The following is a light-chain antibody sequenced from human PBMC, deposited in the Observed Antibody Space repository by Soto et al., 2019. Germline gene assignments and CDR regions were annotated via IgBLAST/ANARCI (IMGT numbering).Light chain of an antibody. V-gene: IGLV2-14*01. CDR3: SSYTSSGTWV. CDR2: DVS. CDR1: SSGVGFYNY. J-gene: IGLJ3*02. Sequence: QSALTQPASVSGSPGQSITISCTGTSSGVGFYNYVCWYQQHPGKAPKLMIHDVSNRPSGVSNRFSGSKSGNTASLTISGLQAEDEADYYCSSYTSSGTWVFGGGTKLTVL.